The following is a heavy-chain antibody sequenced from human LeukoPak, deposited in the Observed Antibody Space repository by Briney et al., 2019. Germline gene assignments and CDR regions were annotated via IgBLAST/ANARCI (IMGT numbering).Heavy chain of an antibody. CDR1: GGTFSSYA. CDR2: IVPIFGTA. D-gene: IGHD3-10*01. Sequence: SVKVSCKASGGTFSSYAISWVRQAPGQGLEWMGGIVPIFGTANYAQKFQGRVTITADKSTSTAYMELSSLRSEDTAVYYCARDRGGFGEPLDYWGQGTLVTVSS. V-gene: IGHV1-69*06. CDR3: ARDRGGFGEPLDY. J-gene: IGHJ4*02.